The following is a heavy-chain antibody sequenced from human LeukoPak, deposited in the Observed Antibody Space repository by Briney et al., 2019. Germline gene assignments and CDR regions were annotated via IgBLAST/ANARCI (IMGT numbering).Heavy chain of an antibody. D-gene: IGHD6-19*01. J-gene: IGHJ4*02. CDR1: GFTFSSYA. Sequence: GRSLRLSCAASGFTFSSYAMHWVRQAPGKGLEWVAVISYDGSNKYYADSVKGRFTISRDNSKNTLYLQMNSLRAEDTAVYYCARDSGSGWFFDYWGQGTLVTVSS. CDR3: ARDSGSGWFFDY. CDR2: ISYDGSNK. V-gene: IGHV3-30*14.